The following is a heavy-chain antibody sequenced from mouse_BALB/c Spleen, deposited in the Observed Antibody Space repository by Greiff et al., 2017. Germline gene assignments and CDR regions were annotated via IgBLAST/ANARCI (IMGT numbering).Heavy chain of an antibody. V-gene: IGHV14-3*02. Sequence: VQLQQSGAELVKPGASVTLSCTASGFNIKDTYMHWVKQRPEQGLEWIGRIDPANGNTKYDPKFQGKATITADTSSNTAYLQLSSLTSEDTAVYYWARNYGSSPHWYFDVWGAGTTVTVSS. CDR2: IDPANGNT. J-gene: IGHJ1*01. CDR1: GFNIKDTY. D-gene: IGHD1-1*01. CDR3: ARNYGSSPHWYFDV.